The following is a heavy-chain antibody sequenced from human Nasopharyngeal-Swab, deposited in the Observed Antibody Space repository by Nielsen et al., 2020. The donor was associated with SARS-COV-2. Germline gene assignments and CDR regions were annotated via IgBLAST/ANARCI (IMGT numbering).Heavy chain of an antibody. CDR1: GGSVRSDFYY. J-gene: IGHJ6*02. D-gene: IGHD6-13*01. CDR2: IYYSGSP. V-gene: IGHV4-61*01. CDR3: ASIVGAVGTIAMDV. Sequence: SETLSLTCTVSGGSVRSDFYYWIWIRQPPGKGLEWIGHIYYSGSPNYKPSLKSRVTISVDTSKNQFSLKLNSVTAADTAVYYCASIVGAVGTIAMDVWGQGTTVTVSS.